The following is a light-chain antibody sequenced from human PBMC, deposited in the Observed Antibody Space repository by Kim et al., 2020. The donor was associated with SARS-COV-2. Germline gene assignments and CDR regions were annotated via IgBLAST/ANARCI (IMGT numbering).Light chain of an antibody. CDR1: QSVSSK. CDR2: GAS. Sequence: VSAGERATLSCRASQSVSSKLAWYQQKPGQAPRLLIYGASTRATDIPARFSGSGSGTEFTLTISSPQSEDFAVYYCQQYNKWPLTFGGGTKVDIK. J-gene: IGKJ4*01. V-gene: IGKV3-15*01. CDR3: QQYNKWPLT.